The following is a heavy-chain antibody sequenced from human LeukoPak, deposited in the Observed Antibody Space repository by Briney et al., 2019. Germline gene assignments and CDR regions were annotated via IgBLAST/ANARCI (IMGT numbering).Heavy chain of an antibody. CDR2: IKSKTDGGTT. CDR1: GFIFSDAR. J-gene: IGHJ4*02. CDR3: TTDWTLGTY. V-gene: IGHV3-15*01. Sequence: GGSLRLSCAASGFIFSDARMTWVRQAPGKGLEWVGRIKSKTDGGTTDYAAPVNGSFTILRDDLKNTLYLQMNSLRSEDTAVYYCTTDWTLGTYWGQGTLVTVSS. D-gene: IGHD3/OR15-3a*01.